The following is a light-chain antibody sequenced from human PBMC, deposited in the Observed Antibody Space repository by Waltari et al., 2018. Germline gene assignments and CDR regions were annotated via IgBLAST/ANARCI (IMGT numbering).Light chain of an antibody. Sequence: QRPENGPGYVMKVSSDGSHSKGVGIPNRFSGSSSGAERYLTISSLQSEDEADYYCQTGGHGTWVFGGGTRLTVL. J-gene: IGLJ3*02. CDR2: VSSDGSH. V-gene: IGLV4-69*01. CDR3: QTGGHGTWV.